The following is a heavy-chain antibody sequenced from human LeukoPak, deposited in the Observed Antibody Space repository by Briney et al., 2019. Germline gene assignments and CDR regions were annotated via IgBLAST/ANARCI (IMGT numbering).Heavy chain of an antibody. Sequence: GGSLRLSCAASGFTFSSYSMNWVRQAPGKGLEWVSSISSSSSYIYYADSVKGRFTISRDNVKNSLYLQMNSLRAEDTAVYYCARRHCTTSCCFYDYWGQGTLVTVSA. CDR2: ISSSSSYI. J-gene: IGHJ4*02. D-gene: IGHD2-2*01. CDR1: GFTFSSYS. CDR3: ARRHCTTSCCFYDY. V-gene: IGHV3-21*01.